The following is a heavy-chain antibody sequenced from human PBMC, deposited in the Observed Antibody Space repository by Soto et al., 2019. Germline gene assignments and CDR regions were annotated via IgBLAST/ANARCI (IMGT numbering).Heavy chain of an antibody. Sequence: GGSLRLSCAASGFTFSDYYMNWFRQAPGKGLEWISYISSSGSTIYYADSVKGRFTISRDNAKNSLYLQMNSLRAEDTAVYYCARDWTGSYYYFDYWGQGTLVTVSS. D-gene: IGHD1-26*01. V-gene: IGHV3-11*01. J-gene: IGHJ4*02. CDR3: ARDWTGSYYYFDY. CDR2: ISSSGSTI. CDR1: GFTFSDYY.